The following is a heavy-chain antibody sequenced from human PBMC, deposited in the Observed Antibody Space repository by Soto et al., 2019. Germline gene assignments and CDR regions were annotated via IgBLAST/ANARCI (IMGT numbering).Heavy chain of an antibody. CDR2: MYHSGST. V-gene: IGHV4-30-2*01. CDR1: GGSISSGGYS. Sequence: PSETLSLTCAVSGGSISSGGYSWSWIRQPPGKGLEWIGYMYHSGSTYYNPSLKSRVTISIDRSKNQFSLKLSSVTAADTAVYYCARGSFNILTGYLDAFDIWGQGTMVTVSS. J-gene: IGHJ3*02. D-gene: IGHD3-9*01. CDR3: ARGSFNILTGYLDAFDI.